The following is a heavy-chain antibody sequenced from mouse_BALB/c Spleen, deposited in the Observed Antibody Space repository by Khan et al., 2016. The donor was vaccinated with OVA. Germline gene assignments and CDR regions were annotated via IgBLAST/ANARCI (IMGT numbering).Heavy chain of an antibody. J-gene: IGHJ3*01. CDR2: INPNNGYT. CDR1: GYTFTSYT. V-gene: IGHV1-4*01. CDR3: VIDGAYYRNDGWFAY. Sequence: QVQLKQSGAELARPGASVKMSCKASGYTFTSYTIHWIKLRPGQGLEWIGYINPNNGYTNYNQKFKDKATLTADKSSTTVYMQLSSLISDDSAVYNCVIDGAYYRNDGWFAYWGQGTLVTVSA. D-gene: IGHD2-14*01.